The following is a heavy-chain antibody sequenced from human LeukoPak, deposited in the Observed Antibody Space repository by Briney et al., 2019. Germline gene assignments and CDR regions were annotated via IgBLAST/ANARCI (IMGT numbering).Heavy chain of an antibody. CDR3: ARQVSPRYCSSTSCRTFDY. D-gene: IGHD2-2*01. V-gene: IGHV4-39*01. CDR2: IYYSGST. J-gene: IGHJ4*02. Sequence: SETLSLTCTVSGGSISSSSYYWGWIRQPPGKGLEWIGSIYYSGSTYYNPSLKSRVTISVDTSRNQFSLKLSSVTAADTAVYYCARQVSPRYCSSTSCRTFDYWGQGTLVTVSS. CDR1: GGSISSSSYY.